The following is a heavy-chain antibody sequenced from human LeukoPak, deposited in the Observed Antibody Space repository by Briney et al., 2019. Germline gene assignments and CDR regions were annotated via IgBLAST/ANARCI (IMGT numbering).Heavy chain of an antibody. J-gene: IGHJ5*02. CDR1: GYTFTGYY. V-gene: IGHV1-2*02. D-gene: IGHD2-2*01. Sequence: ASVKVSCKASGYTFTGYYMHWVRQAPGQGLEWMGWINPNSGGTNCAQKFQGRVTMTRDTSISTAYMELSRLRSDDTAVYYCARDRDISRSNWFDPWGQGTLVTVSS. CDR3: ARDRDISRSNWFDP. CDR2: INPNSGGT.